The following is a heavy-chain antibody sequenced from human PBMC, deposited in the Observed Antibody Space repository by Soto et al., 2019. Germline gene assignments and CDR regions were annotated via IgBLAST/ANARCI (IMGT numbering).Heavy chain of an antibody. CDR2: SRGSDTST. J-gene: IGHJ4*02. D-gene: IGHD6-19*01. CDR1: GFTFTNYA. V-gene: IGHV3-23*01. CDR3: AKCSGYSSGWPDY. Sequence: GGSLRLSCAASGFTFTNYAMTWVRQAPGKGLEWVSGSRGSDTSTFYADSVKGRFTISRDNSNNALYLEMNSLRAEDTAVYYCAKCSGYSSGWPDYWGQGTLVTVSS.